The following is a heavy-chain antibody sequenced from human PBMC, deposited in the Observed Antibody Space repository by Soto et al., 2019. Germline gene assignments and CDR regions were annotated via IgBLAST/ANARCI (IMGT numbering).Heavy chain of an antibody. Sequence: GGSLRLSWAASGFPFSSYSMSSARQAPGKGLEWVSYISSSGSTIYYADSVKGRFTISRDNAKNSLYLQMNSLRAEDTAVYYCARRAAAPRGIDYYGMDVWGQGTPVTVSS. CDR1: GFPFSSYS. CDR3: ARRAAAPRGIDYYGMDV. J-gene: IGHJ6*02. D-gene: IGHD6-13*01. V-gene: IGHV3-48*03. CDR2: ISSSGSTI.